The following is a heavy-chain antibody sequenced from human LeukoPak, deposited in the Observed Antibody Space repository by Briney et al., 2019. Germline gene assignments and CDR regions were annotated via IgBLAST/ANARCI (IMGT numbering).Heavy chain of an antibody. D-gene: IGHD3-22*01. CDR2: IYYSGST. J-gene: IGHJ5*02. V-gene: IGHV4-61*01. CDR3: ARANTYYYDSSGYYHTYNWFDP. CDR1: GGSIGSDSSY. Sequence: SETLSLTCTVSGGSIGSDSSYWGWIRQPPGKGLEWIGYIYYSGSTNYNPSLKSRVTISVDTSKNQFSLKLSSVTAADTAVYYCARANTYYYDSSGYYHTYNWFDPWGQGTLVTVSS.